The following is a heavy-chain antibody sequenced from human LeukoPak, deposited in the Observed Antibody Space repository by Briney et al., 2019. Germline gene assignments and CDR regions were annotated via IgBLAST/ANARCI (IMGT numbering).Heavy chain of an antibody. CDR3: ARGLTVAGHFDY. J-gene: IGHJ4*02. CDR2: MNPNSGNT. Sequence: ASVKVSCKASGYTFTTYDINWVRQATGQGLEWMGWMNPNSGNTGYAQKFQGRVTMTRNTSISTAYMELSSLRSDDTAVYYCARGLTVAGHFDYWGQGTLVTVSS. CDR1: GYTFTTYD. V-gene: IGHV1-8*01.